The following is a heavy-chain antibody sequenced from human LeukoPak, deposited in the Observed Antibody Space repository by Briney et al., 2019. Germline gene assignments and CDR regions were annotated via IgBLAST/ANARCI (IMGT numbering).Heavy chain of an antibody. CDR2: IIPILGIA. D-gene: IGHD4-11*01. CDR1: GGTFSSYT. Sequence: ASVKVSCKASGGTFSSYTISWVRQAPGQGLEWIGRIIPILGIANYAQKFQGRVTITADKSTSTAYMELSSLRSEDTAVYYCARMSIVTSPFDYWGQGTLVTVSS. J-gene: IGHJ4*02. V-gene: IGHV1-69*02. CDR3: ARMSIVTSPFDY.